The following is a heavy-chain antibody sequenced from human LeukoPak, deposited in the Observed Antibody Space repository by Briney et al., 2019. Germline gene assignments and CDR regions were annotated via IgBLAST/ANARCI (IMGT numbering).Heavy chain of an antibody. J-gene: IGHJ4*02. CDR2: ICHSGST. Sequence: SETLSLSCSVSGDSISSSNCWSWVRQSPGKGLDWIGEICHSGSTNYNPSLKTRVTISMDKSKNQLSLKLTSVTAADTAVYYCATPKGYYYGSGPGYFDYWGQGTLVTVSS. D-gene: IGHD3-10*01. V-gene: IGHV4-4*02. CDR3: ATPKGYYYGSGPGYFDY. CDR1: GDSISSSNC.